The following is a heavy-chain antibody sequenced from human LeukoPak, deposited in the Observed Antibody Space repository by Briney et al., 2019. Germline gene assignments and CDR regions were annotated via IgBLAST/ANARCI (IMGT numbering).Heavy chain of an antibody. V-gene: IGHV3-23*01. J-gene: IGHJ4*02. CDR3: ARDRIDTAMVADY. Sequence: GGSLRLSCVASGFTFSSYAMSWVRQAPGKGLEWVSAISSSGGSTYYADSVKGRFTISRDNSKNTLCLQMNSLRAEDTAIYYCARDRIDTAMVADYWGQGTLVTVSS. CDR2: ISSSGGST. CDR1: GFTFSSYA. D-gene: IGHD5-18*01.